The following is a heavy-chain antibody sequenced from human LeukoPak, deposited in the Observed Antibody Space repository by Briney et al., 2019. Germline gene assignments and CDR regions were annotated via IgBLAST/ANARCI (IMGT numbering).Heavy chain of an antibody. CDR2: IYSGGST. CDR1: GFTVSSNY. J-gene: IGHJ5*02. Sequence: GSLRLSCAASGFTVSSNYMSWVRQAPGKGLEWVSVIYSGGSTYYADSVKGRFTISRDNSKNTLYLQMNSLRAEDTAVYYCARNYGSGSYYSLDPWGQGTLVTVSS. V-gene: IGHV3-66*01. D-gene: IGHD3-10*01. CDR3: ARNYGSGSYYSLDP.